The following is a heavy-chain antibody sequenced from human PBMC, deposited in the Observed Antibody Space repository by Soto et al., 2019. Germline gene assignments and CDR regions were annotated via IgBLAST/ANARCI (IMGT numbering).Heavy chain of an antibody. J-gene: IGHJ4*02. CDR2: INHSGST. CDR1: GGSFSGYY. Sequence: SETLSLTCAVYGGSFSGYYLSWIRQPPGKGLEWIGEINHSGSTNYNPSLKSRVTISVDTSKNQFSLKLSSVTAADTAVYYCARGRAAAGRSDYWGQGTLVTVYS. V-gene: IGHV4-34*01. D-gene: IGHD6-13*01. CDR3: ARGRAAAGRSDY.